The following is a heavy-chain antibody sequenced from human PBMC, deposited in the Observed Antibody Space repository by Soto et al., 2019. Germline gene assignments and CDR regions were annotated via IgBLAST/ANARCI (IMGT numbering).Heavy chain of an antibody. CDR1: GYTFTSYA. CDR2: INAGNGNT. CDR3: ARAWVVVTAPDY. D-gene: IGHD2-21*02. J-gene: IGHJ4*02. Sequence: QVQLVQSGAEEKKPGASVKVSCKASGYTFTSYAIHWVRQAPGQRLEWMGWINAGNGNTQYSKKFQGRVTITRDTSASTVDMELSSLRAEDTSVYYCARAWVVVTAPDYWGQGTMVTVSS. V-gene: IGHV1-3*05.